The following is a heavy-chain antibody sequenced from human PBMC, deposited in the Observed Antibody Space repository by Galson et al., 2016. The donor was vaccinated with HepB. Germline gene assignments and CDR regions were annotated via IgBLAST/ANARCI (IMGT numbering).Heavy chain of an antibody. J-gene: IGHJ4*02. CDR3: AGEGASGYALDY. D-gene: IGHD6-25*01. Sequence: CAISGDSVSSHSAACNWIRQSPSRGLEWLGRTYYRSKWYNDYAESVKSRITINPDPSKNQFSLQLHSVTPDDTAFYYCAGEGASGYALDYWGQGTLVTVSS. V-gene: IGHV6-1*01. CDR2: TYYRSKWYN. CDR1: GDSVSSHSAA.